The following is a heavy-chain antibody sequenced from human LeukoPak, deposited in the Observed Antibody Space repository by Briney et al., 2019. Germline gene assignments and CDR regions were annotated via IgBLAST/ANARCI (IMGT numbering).Heavy chain of an antibody. D-gene: IGHD3-9*01. CDR2: IRGSGENT. V-gene: IGHV3-23*01. CDR1: GFTFSSYA. Sequence: GGSLRLSCAASGFTFSSYAMSWVRQAPGKGLEWVSDIRGSGENTYYTDSVKGRFTISRDNSENTLYLQMNSLRAEDTAVYYCARTNYDILTGYYVDYWGQGTLVTVSS. CDR3: ARTNYDILTGYYVDY. J-gene: IGHJ4*02.